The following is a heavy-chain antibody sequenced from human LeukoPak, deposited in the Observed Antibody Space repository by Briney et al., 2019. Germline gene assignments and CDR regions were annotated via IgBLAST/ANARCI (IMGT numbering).Heavy chain of an antibody. D-gene: IGHD3-22*01. V-gene: IGHV1-18*01. CDR1: GGTFSSYA. J-gene: IGHJ4*02. CDR2: ISAYNGNT. Sequence: GASVKVSCKASGGTFSSYAISWVRQAPGQGLEWMGWISAYNGNTNYAQKLQGRVTMTTDTSTSTAYMELRSLRSDDTAVYYCAREPARYYDSSGYSQRYNYWGQGTLVTVSS. CDR3: AREPARYYDSSGYSQRYNY.